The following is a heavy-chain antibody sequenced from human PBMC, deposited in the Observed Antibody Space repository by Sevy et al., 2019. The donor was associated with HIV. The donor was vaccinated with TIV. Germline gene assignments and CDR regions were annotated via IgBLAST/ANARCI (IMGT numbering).Heavy chain of an antibody. Sequence: ASVKVSCKASGGTFSSYAISWVRQAPGQGLEWLGGIIPIFGTPNYAQKFQGRLTITADESTSTAYIELSSLKSEDTAVYYCATISTGYYYSNNGDPPGDWGQGTLVTVSS. V-gene: IGHV1-69*13. CDR2: IIPIFGTP. D-gene: IGHD3-10*01. J-gene: IGHJ4*02. CDR1: GGTFSSYA. CDR3: ATISTGYYYSNNGDPPGD.